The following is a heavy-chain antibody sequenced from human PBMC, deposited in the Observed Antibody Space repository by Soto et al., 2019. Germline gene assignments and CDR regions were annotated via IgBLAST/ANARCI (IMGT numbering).Heavy chain of an antibody. CDR3: AREHSGSYPH. Sequence: QVQLVQSGAEVKKPGASVKVSCKASGYTFTSYDINWVRQATGQGLEWLGWMNPNSGNTGYAQKFQGRVTMTXXXXISTXXXXXXXXRXEDTAVYYCAREHSGSYPHWGQGTLVTVSS. D-gene: IGHD1-26*01. CDR2: MNPNSGNT. J-gene: IGHJ4*02. CDR1: GYTFTSYD. V-gene: IGHV1-8*01.